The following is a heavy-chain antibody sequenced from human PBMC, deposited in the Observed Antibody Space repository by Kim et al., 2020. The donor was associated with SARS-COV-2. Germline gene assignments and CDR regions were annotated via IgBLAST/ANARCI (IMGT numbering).Heavy chain of an antibody. J-gene: IGHJ3*02. CDR3: ATMRYGYNGGFDI. Sequence: GGSLRLSCAASGFSFTNYWMSWVRQAPGKGLEWVANMKEDGSEMYYVDSVKGRFTISRDNAKNSLYLQMNSLRAEDTAEYYCATMRYGYNGGFDIWGQGTVVTVSS. CDR1: GFSFTNYW. CDR2: MKEDGSEM. D-gene: IGHD2-8*01. V-gene: IGHV3-7*03.